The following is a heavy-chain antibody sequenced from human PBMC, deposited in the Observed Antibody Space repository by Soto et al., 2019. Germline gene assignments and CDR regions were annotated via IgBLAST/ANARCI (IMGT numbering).Heavy chain of an antibody. J-gene: IGHJ5*02. V-gene: IGHV3-23*01. CDR2: ISGSGGST. CDR3: AKAEYGSGPYNWFDP. CDR1: GFTFSSCA. Sequence: GGSLRLSCAASGFTFSSCAMSWVRQAPGKGLEWVSAISGSGGSTYYADSVKGRFTISRDNSKNTLYLQMNSLRAEDTAVYYCAKAEYGSGPYNWFDPWGQGTLVTVSS. D-gene: IGHD3-10*01.